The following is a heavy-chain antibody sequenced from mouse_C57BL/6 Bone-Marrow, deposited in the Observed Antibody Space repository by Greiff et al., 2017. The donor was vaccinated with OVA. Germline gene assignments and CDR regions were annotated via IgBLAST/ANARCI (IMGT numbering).Heavy chain of an antibody. V-gene: IGHV1-81*01. CDR3: ANYYDYRYYYAMDY. D-gene: IGHD2-4*01. CDR2: IYPRSGNT. CDR1: GYTFTSYG. J-gene: IGHJ4*01. Sequence: QVHVKQSGAELARPGASVKLSCKASGYTFTSYGISWVKQRTGQGLEWIGEIYPRSGNTYYNEKFKGKATLTADKSSSTAYMELRSLTSEDSAVYFCANYYDYRYYYAMDYWGQGTSVTVSS.